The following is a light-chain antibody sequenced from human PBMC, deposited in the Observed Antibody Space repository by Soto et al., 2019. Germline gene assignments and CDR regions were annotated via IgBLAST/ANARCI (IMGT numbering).Light chain of an antibody. CDR1: QSVSSSY. CDR3: QQYGSSPALT. J-gene: IGKJ4*01. Sequence: EIVLTQSPGTLSLSPGERDTHSCRTSQSVSSSYLAWYQQKPGQAPRLLIYGASSRATGIPDRFSGSGSGTDFTLTISRLEPEDFAVYYCQQYGSSPALTFGGGTKVDIK. V-gene: IGKV3-20*01. CDR2: GAS.